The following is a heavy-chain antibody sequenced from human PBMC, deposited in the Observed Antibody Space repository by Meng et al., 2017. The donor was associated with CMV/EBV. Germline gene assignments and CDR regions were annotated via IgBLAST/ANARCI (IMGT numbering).Heavy chain of an antibody. Sequence: TVAGASISSGGYYWSWIRQHPGKGLEWIGNSHYSGSAYYTPSLKSRLTISVDTSKNQLSLKLSSVTAADTAVYYCARGVGYGDQFDYWGQGTLVTVSS. D-gene: IGHD4-17*01. CDR3: ARGVGYGDQFDY. CDR1: GASISSGGYY. CDR2: SHYSGSA. V-gene: IGHV4-31*02. J-gene: IGHJ4*02.